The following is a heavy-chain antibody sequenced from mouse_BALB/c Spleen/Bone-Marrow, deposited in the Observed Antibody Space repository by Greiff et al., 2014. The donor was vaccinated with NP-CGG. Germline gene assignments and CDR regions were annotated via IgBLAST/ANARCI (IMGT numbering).Heavy chain of an antibody. J-gene: IGHJ2*01. CDR2: IAPGSGST. CDR3: AYYRYDVNY. D-gene: IGHD2-14*01. Sequence: DLVKPGASVKLSCKASGYTFTSYWINWIKQRPGQGLEWIGRIAPGSGSTYYNEMFKGKAILTVDTSSSTAYIQLSSLSSEDSAVYFCAYYRYDVNYWGQGTNLTVSS. V-gene: IGHV1S41*01. CDR1: GYTFTSYW.